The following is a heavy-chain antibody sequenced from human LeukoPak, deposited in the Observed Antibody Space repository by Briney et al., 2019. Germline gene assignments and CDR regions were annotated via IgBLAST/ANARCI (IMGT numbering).Heavy chain of an antibody. D-gene: IGHD2-2*01. Sequence: SETLSLTCTVSGGSISSYYRSWIRQPAGKGLEWIGRIYTSGSTNYNPSLKSRVTISVDKSKNQFSLKLSSVTAADTAVYYCARDLTSSLLGNYFDYWGQGTLVTVSS. CDR2: IYTSGST. V-gene: IGHV4-4*07. CDR1: GGSISSYY. J-gene: IGHJ4*02. CDR3: ARDLTSSLLGNYFDY.